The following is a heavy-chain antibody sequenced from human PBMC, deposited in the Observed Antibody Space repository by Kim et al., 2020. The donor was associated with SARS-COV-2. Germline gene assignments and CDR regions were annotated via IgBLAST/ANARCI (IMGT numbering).Heavy chain of an antibody. J-gene: IGHJ4*02. Sequence: SVKVSCKASGGTFSSYAISWVRQAPGQGLEWMGGIIPIFGTANYAQKFQGRVTITADESTSTAYMELSSLRSEDTAVYYCARESGSYTRTFDYWGQGTLVTVSS. CDR1: GGTFSSYA. D-gene: IGHD1-26*01. CDR3: ARESGSYTRTFDY. CDR2: IIPIFGTA. V-gene: IGHV1-69*13.